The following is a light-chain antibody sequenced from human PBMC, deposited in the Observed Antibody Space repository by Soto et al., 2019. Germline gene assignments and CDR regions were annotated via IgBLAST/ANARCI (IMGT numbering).Light chain of an antibody. CDR2: GES. Sequence: EVVLTQSPGTLSLSPGERATLSCRASQSVNSGYLAWYQQQPGQAPRLLIYGESSMATGMLDRFRGSGFGTYFTVTISTLDPEYFRVYYCQQNCNFPYTFGQGTKLEI. J-gene: IGKJ2*01. V-gene: IGKV3-20*01. CDR3: QQNCNFPYT. CDR1: QSVNSGY.